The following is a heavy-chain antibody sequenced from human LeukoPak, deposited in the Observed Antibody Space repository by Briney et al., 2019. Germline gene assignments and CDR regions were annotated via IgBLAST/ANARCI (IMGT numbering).Heavy chain of an antibody. V-gene: IGHV4-39*01. Sequence: SETLSLTCTVSGGSISSSSYYWGWIRRPPGKGLEWIGSIYYSGSTYYNPSLKSRVTISVDTSKNQFSLKLSSVTAADTAVYYCARQLGYSYGFFDYWGQGTLVTVSS. CDR3: ARQLGYSYGFFDY. J-gene: IGHJ4*02. D-gene: IGHD5-18*01. CDR1: GGSISSSSYY. CDR2: IYYSGST.